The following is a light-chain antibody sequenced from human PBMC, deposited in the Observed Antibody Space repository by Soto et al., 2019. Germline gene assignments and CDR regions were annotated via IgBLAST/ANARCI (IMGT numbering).Light chain of an antibody. CDR3: SSYTSSSTLLYV. V-gene: IGLV2-14*01. Sequence: QSALTQPASVSGSPGQSITISCTGTSSDVGGYNYVSWYQQHPGKAPKLMIYDVSNRPSGVSNRFSGSKSGNTASLTISGLQAAAAAAYYCSSYTSSSTLLYVFGTGTKLT. CDR1: SSDVGGYNY. CDR2: DVS. J-gene: IGLJ1*01.